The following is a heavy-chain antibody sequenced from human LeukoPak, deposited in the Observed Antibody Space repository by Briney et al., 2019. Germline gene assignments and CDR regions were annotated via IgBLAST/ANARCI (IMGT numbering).Heavy chain of an antibody. Sequence: PSETLSLTCTVSGGSISSSSYYWGWIRQPPGKGLEWIGSIYYSGSTYYNPSLKSRVTISVDTSKNQFSLQLNSVTPEDTAVYYCARDPMGTEAFDIWGQGTMVTVSS. J-gene: IGHJ3*02. V-gene: IGHV4-39*07. CDR2: IYYSGST. CDR1: GGSISSSSYY. CDR3: ARDPMGTEAFDI. D-gene: IGHD7-27*01.